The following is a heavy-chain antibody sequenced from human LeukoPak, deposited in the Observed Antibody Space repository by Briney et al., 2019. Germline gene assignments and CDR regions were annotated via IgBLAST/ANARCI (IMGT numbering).Heavy chain of an antibody. Sequence: LSLTCAVYGGSFSGYYWSWIRQPPGKGLEWVAVISYDGSNKYYADSVKGRFTISRDNSKNTLYLQMNSLRAEDTAVYYCAKDLMRNSGYDPYTFDYWGQGTLVTVSS. D-gene: IGHD5-12*01. CDR2: ISYDGSNK. CDR3: AKDLMRNSGYDPYTFDY. CDR1: GGSFSGYY. J-gene: IGHJ4*02. V-gene: IGHV3-30*18.